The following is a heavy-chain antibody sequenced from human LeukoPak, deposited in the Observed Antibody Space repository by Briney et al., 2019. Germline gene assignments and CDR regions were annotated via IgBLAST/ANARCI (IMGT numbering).Heavy chain of an antibody. CDR1: GYTFTSYG. J-gene: IGHJ3*02. D-gene: IGHD3-10*01. CDR3: ARVALYYGSASHAFDI. Sequence: ASVKVSCKASGYTFTSYGISWVRQAPGQGLEWMGWISAYNGNTNYAQKLQGRVTMTTDTSTSTAYMELRSLRSDDTAVYYCARVALYYGSASHAFDIWGQGTMVTVSS. CDR2: ISAYNGNT. V-gene: IGHV1-18*01.